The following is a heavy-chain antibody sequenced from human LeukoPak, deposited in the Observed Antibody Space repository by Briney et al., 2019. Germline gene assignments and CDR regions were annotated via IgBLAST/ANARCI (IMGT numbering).Heavy chain of an antibody. CDR1: GFTFSSYG. CDR3: ANVNFVVGAKSTPPGDF. J-gene: IGHJ4*02. V-gene: IGHV3-30*18. D-gene: IGHD1-26*01. Sequence: TGGSLRLSCAASGFTFSSYGMHWVRQAPGKGLEWVAVISYDGSNKYYADSVKGRFTISRDNAKNSLYLQMNSLRAEDTAVYYCANVNFVVGAKSTPPGDFWGQGTLVTVSS. CDR2: ISYDGSNK.